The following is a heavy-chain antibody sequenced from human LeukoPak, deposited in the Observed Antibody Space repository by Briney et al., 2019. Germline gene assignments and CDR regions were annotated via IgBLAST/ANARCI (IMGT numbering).Heavy chain of an antibody. CDR2: INPSGGST. CDR1: GYTFTSYY. CDR3: ARASDSGSYHLYYYYYMDV. J-gene: IGHJ6*03. V-gene: IGHV1-46*01. D-gene: IGHD1-26*01. Sequence: GASVKVSCKASGYTFTSYYMHWVRQAPGQGLEWMGIINPSGGSTSYAQKFQGRVTMTRDTSTSTVYMELSSLRSEDTAVYYCARASDSGSYHLYYYYYMDVWGKGTTVTISS.